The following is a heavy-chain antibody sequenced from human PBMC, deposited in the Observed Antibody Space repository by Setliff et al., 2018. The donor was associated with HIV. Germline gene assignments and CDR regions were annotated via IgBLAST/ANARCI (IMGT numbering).Heavy chain of an antibody. Sequence: PSETLSLTCDVSGFSISSRYYWGWIRQSPGKGLEWIGNIYHTGSSYYNPSLNDRATISLDTSKNQFSLKLNSVTAADTAVYYCARDVLDLVIPVYGFWGQGIPVTVSS. CDR1: GFSISSRYY. J-gene: IGHJ4*02. D-gene: IGHD3-16*02. V-gene: IGHV4-38-2*02. CDR3: ARDVLDLVIPVYGF. CDR2: IYHTGSS.